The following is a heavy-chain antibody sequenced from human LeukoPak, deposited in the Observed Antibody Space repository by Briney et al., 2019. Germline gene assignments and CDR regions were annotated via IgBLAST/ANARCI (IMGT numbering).Heavy chain of an antibody. V-gene: IGHV4-34*01. CDR1: GGSFSGYY. D-gene: IGHD3-9*01. CDR2: INHSGST. J-gene: IGHJ4*02. Sequence: PSETLSLTRAVYGGSFSGYYWSWIRQPPGKGLEWIGEINHSGSTNYNPSLKSRVTISVDTSKNQFSLKLSSVTAADTAVYYCARRDYDILTGYLEFDYWGQGTLVTVSS. CDR3: ARRDYDILTGYLEFDY.